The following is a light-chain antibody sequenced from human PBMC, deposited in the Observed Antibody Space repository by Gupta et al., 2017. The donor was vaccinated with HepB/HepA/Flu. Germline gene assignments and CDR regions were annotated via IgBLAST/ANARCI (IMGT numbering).Light chain of an antibody. J-gene: IGKJ2*02. V-gene: IGKV3-20*01. CDR1: QSVGSDY. CDR3: QHDSSSPCT. Sequence: EIVLTQSPGTLSLSPGERGTLSCRASQSVGSDYLAWYQQKPGQVPRLLIYGASTRANGIPDRFSGSVSGTEFTLTINRREPEDFAVYYCQHDSSSPCTFGQGTQLDIK. CDR2: GAS.